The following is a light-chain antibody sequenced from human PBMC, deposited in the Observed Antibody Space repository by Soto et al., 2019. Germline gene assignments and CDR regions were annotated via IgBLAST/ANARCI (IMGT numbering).Light chain of an antibody. V-gene: IGKV1-5*03. CDR2: KAS. J-gene: IGKJ1*01. CDR1: QSIDTW. Sequence: DIQMTQSPSTLSASVGDRVTITCRASQSIDTWLAWYQQKPGKVPKVLMYKASSLESGVPSRFSGSGSGTAFTLTLSSLQPDDFATYFCQQYKTYWTFGQGTKVEIK. CDR3: QQYKTYWT.